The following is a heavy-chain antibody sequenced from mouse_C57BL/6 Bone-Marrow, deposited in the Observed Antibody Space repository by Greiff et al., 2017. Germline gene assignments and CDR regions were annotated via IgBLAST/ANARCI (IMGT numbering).Heavy chain of an antibody. CDR2: IDPSDSYT. CDR3: AREKIGSLYAMDY. D-gene: IGHD6-1*01. Sequence: QVQLQQPGAELVMPGASVKLSCKASGYTFTSYWMHWVKQRPGQGLEWIGEIDPSDSYTNYNQKFKGKSTLTVDKSSSTAYMQLSSLTSEDSAVYYCAREKIGSLYAMDYWGQGTSVTVSS. V-gene: IGHV1-69*01. J-gene: IGHJ4*01. CDR1: GYTFTSYW.